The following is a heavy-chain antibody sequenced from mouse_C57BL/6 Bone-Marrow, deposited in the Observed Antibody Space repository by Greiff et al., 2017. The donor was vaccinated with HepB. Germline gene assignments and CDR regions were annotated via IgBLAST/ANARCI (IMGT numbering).Heavy chain of an antibody. CDR3: TAYYDYDAPSYAMDY. J-gene: IGHJ4*01. D-gene: IGHD2-4*01. CDR2: IRLKSDNYAT. CDR1: GFTFSNYW. Sequence: EVQLVESGGGLVQPGGSMKLSCVASGFTFSNYWMNWVRQSPEKGLEWVAQIRLKSDNYATHYAESVKGRFTISRDDSKSSVYLQMNNLRAEDTGIYYCTAYYDYDAPSYAMDYWGQGTSVTVSS. V-gene: IGHV6-3*01.